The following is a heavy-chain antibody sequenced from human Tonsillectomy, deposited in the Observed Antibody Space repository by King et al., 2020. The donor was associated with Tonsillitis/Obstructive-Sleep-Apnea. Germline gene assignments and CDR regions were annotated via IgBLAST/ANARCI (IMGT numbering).Heavy chain of an antibody. V-gene: IGHV3-48*02. CDR3: ARDMRGYCSGALDY. D-gene: IGHD2-15*01. CDR2: ISSSSSTI. J-gene: IGHJ4*02. Sequence: VQLVESGGGLVQPGGSLRLSCAASGFTFSSYSMNWVRQAPGKGLEWVSYISSSSSTIYYAESVKGRFTIARDNAKNSLYLQMNSLRDEDTAVYYCARDMRGYCSGALDYWGQGTLVTVSS. CDR1: GFTFSSYS.